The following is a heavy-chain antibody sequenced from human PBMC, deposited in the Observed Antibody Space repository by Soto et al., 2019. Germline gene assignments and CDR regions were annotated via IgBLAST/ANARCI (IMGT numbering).Heavy chain of an antibody. CDR3: ARESRDYDSSGYYCSYGMDV. D-gene: IGHD3-22*01. Sequence: QVQMQESGPGLVKPSATLSLTCTVSGGSISSYYWSWLRQPPGKGLEWIGYIYYSGSTNYNPSLKRLVTTPVDTSMSQFSRKLSCVTAADTAVYYCARESRDYDSSGYYCSYGMDVWGQGTTVTVSS. J-gene: IGHJ6*02. V-gene: IGHV4-59*01. CDR1: GGSISSYY. CDR2: IYYSGST.